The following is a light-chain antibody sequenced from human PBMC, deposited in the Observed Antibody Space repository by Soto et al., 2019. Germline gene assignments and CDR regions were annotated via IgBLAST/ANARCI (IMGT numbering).Light chain of an antibody. CDR3: QHYNCYSWT. Sequence: IQITQSTPTLSASVGDRVTITCRASQPISRWLAWYQQKPGKAPKLLIYDASSLESGVPSRFSGSGSGTEFTLTISSLQPDDFATYYCQHYNCYSWTFGQGSKVDIK. V-gene: IGKV1-5*01. CDR2: DAS. CDR1: QPISRW. J-gene: IGKJ1*01.